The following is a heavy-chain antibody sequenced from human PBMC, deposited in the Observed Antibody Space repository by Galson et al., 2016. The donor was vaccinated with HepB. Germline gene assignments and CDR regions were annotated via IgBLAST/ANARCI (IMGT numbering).Heavy chain of an antibody. J-gene: IGHJ4*02. CDR3: TREEMYYGSGSYYNPGGY. Sequence: SVKVSCKASGGTFSSSAISWVRQAPGQGLEWMGGIIPIFGTSNYAQKFQGRVTITADKSTSTAYMELSSLRPEDTALYYCTREEMYYGSGSYYNPGGYWGQGTLVTVSS. V-gene: IGHV1-69*06. CDR1: GGTFSSSA. CDR2: IIPIFGTS. D-gene: IGHD3-10*01.